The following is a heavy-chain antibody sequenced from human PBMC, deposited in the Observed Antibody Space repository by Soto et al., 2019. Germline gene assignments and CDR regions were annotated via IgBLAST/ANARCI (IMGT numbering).Heavy chain of an antibody. Sequence: WGSLRLSCAASGFTFSSFAMSWVRQAPGKGLEWVSGISGSGGSTYYADSVEGRFTISRDNSKNTLYLQMNSLRGEDTAVYYCAKDRKSGSGWYWDYWGQGTLVTVSS. CDR1: GFTFSSFA. V-gene: IGHV3-23*01. D-gene: IGHD6-19*01. J-gene: IGHJ4*02. CDR3: AKDRKSGSGWYWDY. CDR2: ISGSGGST.